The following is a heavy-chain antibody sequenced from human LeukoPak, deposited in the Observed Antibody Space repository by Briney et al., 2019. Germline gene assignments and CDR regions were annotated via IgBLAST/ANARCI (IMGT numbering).Heavy chain of an antibody. CDR2: INNDGSAT. CDR3: VRAGHQDYYYFDL. V-gene: IGHV3-74*01. Sequence: GSLRLSCAASGFAFSKYWIHWVRQRPGEGLMWVSRINNDGSATVYADSVRGRFTISRDNDENTVYLQMSSLRSEDTAVYYCVRAGHQDYYYFDLWGRGTLVSVSS. CDR1: GFAFSKYW. J-gene: IGHJ2*01.